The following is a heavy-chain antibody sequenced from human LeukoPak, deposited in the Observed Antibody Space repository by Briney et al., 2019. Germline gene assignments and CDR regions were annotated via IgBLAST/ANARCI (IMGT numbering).Heavy chain of an antibody. J-gene: IGHJ4*02. CDR2: INHSGST. D-gene: IGHD3-22*01. V-gene: IGHV4-34*01. CDR3: ARGLSSGYYYYY. CDR1: GGSFSGYY. Sequence: SETLSLTCAVYGGSFSGYYWSWIRQPPGKGQEWIGEINHSGSTNYNPSLKSRVTISIDTSKNQFSLTLSSVPAADTAVYYCARGLSSGYYYYYWGQGTLVTVSS.